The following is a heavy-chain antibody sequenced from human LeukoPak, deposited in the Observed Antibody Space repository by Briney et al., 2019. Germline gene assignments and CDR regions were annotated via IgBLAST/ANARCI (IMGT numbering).Heavy chain of an antibody. CDR3: ARDPGSGYEEHFDY. V-gene: IGHV3-11*01. J-gene: IGHJ4*02. D-gene: IGHD5-12*01. CDR2: ISSSGSSI. Sequence: PGGSLRLSCAASGFIFSDYYMSWIRQAPGKGLEWVSYISSSGSSIYYADSVKGRFTISRDNAKDSLYLQMNSLRAEDTAVYYCARDPGSGYEEHFDYWGQGTLDTVSS. CDR1: GFIFSDYY.